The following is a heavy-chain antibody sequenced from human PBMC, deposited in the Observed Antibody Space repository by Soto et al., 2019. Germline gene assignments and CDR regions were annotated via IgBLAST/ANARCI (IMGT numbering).Heavy chain of an antibody. Sequence: SETLSLTCTVSGGSISSSSYYWGWIRQPPGKGLEWIGSIYYSGSTYYNPSLKSRVTISVDTSKNQFSLKLSSVTAADTAVYYCARRSPPEDDYVLYYYYYGMDVWGQGTTVTVSS. V-gene: IGHV4-39*01. D-gene: IGHD4-17*01. CDR3: ARRSPPEDDYVLYYYYYGMDV. J-gene: IGHJ6*02. CDR1: GGSISSSSYY. CDR2: IYYSGST.